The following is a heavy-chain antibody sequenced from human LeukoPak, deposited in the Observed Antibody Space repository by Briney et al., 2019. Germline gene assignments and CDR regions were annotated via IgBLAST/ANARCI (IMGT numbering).Heavy chain of an antibody. CDR3: ARAPLDILTGYYDY. CDR2: IYYSGST. D-gene: IGHD3-9*01. J-gene: IGHJ4*02. Sequence: SETLSLTCTVSGGSISSGGYYWSWIRQHPGEGLEWIGYIYYSGSTYYNPSLKSRVTISVDTSKNQFSLKLSSVTAADTAVYYCARAPLDILTGYYDYWGQGTLVTVSS. CDR1: GGSISSGGYY. V-gene: IGHV4-31*03.